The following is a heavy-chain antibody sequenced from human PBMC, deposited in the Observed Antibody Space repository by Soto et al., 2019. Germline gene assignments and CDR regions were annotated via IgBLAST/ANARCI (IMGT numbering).Heavy chain of an antibody. Sequence: ESGGGVVQPGRSLRLSCAASGFTFSSYGMHWVRQAPGKGLEWVAVISYDGSNKYYADSVKGRFTISRDNSKNTLYLQMNSLRAEDTAVYYCAKDSEGYYYDSSGYPISYFDYWGQGTLVTVSS. D-gene: IGHD3-22*01. CDR3: AKDSEGYYYDSSGYPISYFDY. CDR1: GFTFSSYG. J-gene: IGHJ4*02. CDR2: ISYDGSNK. V-gene: IGHV3-30*18.